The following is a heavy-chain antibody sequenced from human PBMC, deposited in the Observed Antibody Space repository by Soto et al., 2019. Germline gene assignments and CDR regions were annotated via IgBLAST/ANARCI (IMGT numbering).Heavy chain of an antibody. D-gene: IGHD2-21*01. V-gene: IGHV2-5*01. CDR3: THRHRQLLWSGEEFDY. J-gene: IGHJ4*02. CDR2: IYWNDDK. Sequence: GLDLEWLALIYWNDDKRYSPSLKNRLTITKDTSKNQVVLTMTNVDPVDTGTYYCTHRHRQLLWSGEEFDYWGQGTLVTVSS.